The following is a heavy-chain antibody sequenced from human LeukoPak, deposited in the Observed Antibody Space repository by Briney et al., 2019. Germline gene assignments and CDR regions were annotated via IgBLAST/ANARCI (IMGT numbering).Heavy chain of an antibody. CDR2: IYYSGST. CDR1: GFTFSRHG. Sequence: LRLSCAPSGFTFSRHGMHWVRQHPGKGLEWIGYIYYSGSTYYDPSLKSRVTISVDTSKNQFSLKLSSVTAADTAVYYCARAGSGYYFDFWGQGTLVTVSS. CDR3: ARAGSGYYFDF. J-gene: IGHJ4*02. D-gene: IGHD7-27*01. V-gene: IGHV4-31*02.